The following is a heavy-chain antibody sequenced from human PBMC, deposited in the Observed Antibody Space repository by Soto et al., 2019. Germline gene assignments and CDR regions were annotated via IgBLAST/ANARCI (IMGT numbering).Heavy chain of an antibody. CDR3: ARGGIVAVPAALSSYDDYTNYRFDS. CDR1: GGSFSDFA. D-gene: IGHD4-4*01. V-gene: IGHV1-69*01. J-gene: IGHJ4*02. CDR2: TIPLFAAT. Sequence: QVQLAQSGAEVRKPGSSVKVSCRASGGSFSDFAFSWVRQAHGQGLEWMGGTIPLFAATKDAQRFQGRITSYSDASTRTFYLALSSLTADDSAVYYCARGGIVAVPAALSSYDDYTNYRFDSWGQGTLVSVSS.